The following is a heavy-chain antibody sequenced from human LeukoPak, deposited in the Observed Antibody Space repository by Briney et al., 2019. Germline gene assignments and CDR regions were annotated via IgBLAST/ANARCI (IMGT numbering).Heavy chain of an antibody. V-gene: IGHV5-51*01. D-gene: IGHD3-10*01. CDR3: ARHFWFGELVDYYYGMDV. CDR1: GYGFTSYW. CDR2: IYPGDSDT. J-gene: IGHJ6*02. Sequence: GESLKISCKGSGYGFTSYWIGWVRQMPGKGLEWMGIIYPGDSDTRYSPSFQGQVTISADKSISTAYLQWSSLKASDTAMYYCARHFWFGELVDYYYGMDVWGQGTTVTVSS.